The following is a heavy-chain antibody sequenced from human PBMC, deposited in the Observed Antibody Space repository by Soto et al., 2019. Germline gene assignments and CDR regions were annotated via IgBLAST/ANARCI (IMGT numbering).Heavy chain of an antibody. Sequence: PSETLSLTCTVSGGSISSGGYYWSWIRQHPGKGLEWIGYIYYSGSTYYNPSLKSRVTISVDTSKNQFSLKLSSVTAADTAVYYCAREDVVPAPIPFYGMVVWGKGTTVTVSS. CDR1: GGSISSGGYY. CDR2: IYYSGST. CDR3: AREDVVPAPIPFYGMVV. J-gene: IGHJ6*04. D-gene: IGHD2-2*02. V-gene: IGHV4-31*03.